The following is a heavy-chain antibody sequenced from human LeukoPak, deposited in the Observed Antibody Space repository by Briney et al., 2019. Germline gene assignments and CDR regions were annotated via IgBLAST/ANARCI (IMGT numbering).Heavy chain of an antibody. V-gene: IGHV1-8*02. CDR2: VNPNNGDA. Sequence: ASVKVSCKASGYSFTNYDINWVRQAAGQGLEWMGWVNPNNGDAGFSQKFQGRVTLTSNTSLTTAYMELTSLTSEDTAVYYCAREPGKNIVATIETGYWGQGTLVTVSS. D-gene: IGHD5-12*01. J-gene: IGHJ4*02. CDR1: GYSFTNYD. CDR3: AREPGKNIVATIETGY.